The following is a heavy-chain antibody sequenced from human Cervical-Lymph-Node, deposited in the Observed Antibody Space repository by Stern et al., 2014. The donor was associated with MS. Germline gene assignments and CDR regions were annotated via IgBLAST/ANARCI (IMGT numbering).Heavy chain of an antibody. CDR2: IFPAVSDP. CDR3: ARHHGHSPTPFDS. J-gene: IGHJ4*02. CDR1: RDSFTHSW. Sequence: VQLVESGSEVKKPGESLKISCKASRDSFTHSWIGWVRQTPGKGLEWMGIIFPAVSDPKYTPSFEVQVTFSLDRSTPTAYLQWSSLKASDTAIYYCARHHGHSPTPFDSWGQGTRVTVSS. D-gene: IGHD5-24*01. V-gene: IGHV5-51*01.